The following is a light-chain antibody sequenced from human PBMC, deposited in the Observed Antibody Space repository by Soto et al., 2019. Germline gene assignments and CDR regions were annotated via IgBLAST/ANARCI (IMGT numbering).Light chain of an antibody. CDR3: SSYTSSSTVV. V-gene: IGLV2-14*01. Sequence: QSALTQPASVSGSPGQSITISCTGTSRDVGSYNYVSRYQQRPGKAPRLMIYDVSDRPSGISIRFSGSKSGNTASLTISGLQAEDEADYFCSSYTSSSTVVFGGGTKLTVL. CDR1: SRDVGSYNY. CDR2: DVS. J-gene: IGLJ3*02.